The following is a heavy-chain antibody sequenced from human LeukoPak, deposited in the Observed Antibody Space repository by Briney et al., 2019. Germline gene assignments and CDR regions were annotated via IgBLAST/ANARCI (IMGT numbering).Heavy chain of an antibody. CDR2: IWYDGSNK. CDR1: GFTFSSYG. D-gene: IGHD6-19*01. V-gene: IGHV3-33*01. J-gene: IGHJ4*02. CDR3: ARGNKGYSSGWYLGLGPLIEGDY. Sequence: PGGSLRLSCAASGFTFSSYGTHWVRQAPGKGLEWVAVIWYDGSNKYYADSVKGRFTISRDNSKNTLYLQMNSLRAEDTAVYYCARGNKGYSSGWYLGLGPLIEGDYWGQGTLVTVSS.